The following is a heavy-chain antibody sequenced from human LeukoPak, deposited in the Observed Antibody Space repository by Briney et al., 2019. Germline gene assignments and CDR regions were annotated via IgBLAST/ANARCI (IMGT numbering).Heavy chain of an antibody. CDR1: GYSFTSYW. V-gene: IGHV5-51*01. J-gene: IGHJ3*02. Sequence: EESLKISCKGSGYSFTSYWIGWVRQMPGKGLEWMGIIYPGDSDTRYSPSFQGQVTISADKSISTAYLQWSSLKASDTAMYYCATYIVVVPAAFDAFDIWGQRTMVTVSS. CDR2: IYPGDSDT. D-gene: IGHD2-2*01. CDR3: ATYIVVVPAAFDAFDI.